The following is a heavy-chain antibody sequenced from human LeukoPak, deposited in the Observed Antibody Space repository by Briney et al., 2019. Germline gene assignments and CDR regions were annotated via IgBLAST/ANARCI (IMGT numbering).Heavy chain of an antibody. V-gene: IGHV1-18*01. CDR3: ARAPRLLHYYYYGMDV. D-gene: IGHD2-15*01. J-gene: IGHJ6*02. Sequence: ASVKVSCKASGYTFTSYGIIWVRQAPGQGLEWMGWISAYNGNTNYAQKLQGRVTMTTDTSTSTAYMELRSLRSDDTAVYYCARAPRLLHYYYYGMDVWGQGTTVTVSS. CDR2: ISAYNGNT. CDR1: GYTFTSYG.